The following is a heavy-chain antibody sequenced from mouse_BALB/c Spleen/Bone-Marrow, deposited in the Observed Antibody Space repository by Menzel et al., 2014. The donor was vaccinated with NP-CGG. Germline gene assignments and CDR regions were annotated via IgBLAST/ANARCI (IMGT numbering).Heavy chain of an antibody. CDR1: GDSITSGY. V-gene: IGHV3-8*02. J-gene: IGHJ3*01. Sequence: EVKLEESGPSLVKPSQTLSLTCSVTGDSITSGYWNWIRKFPGNKLEYMGYISYSGSTYYNPSLKSRISITRDTSKNQYYLQLNSVTTEDTATYYCASPLITTVVAPFAYWGQGTLVTVSA. CDR3: ASPLITTVVAPFAY. CDR2: ISYSGST. D-gene: IGHD1-1*01.